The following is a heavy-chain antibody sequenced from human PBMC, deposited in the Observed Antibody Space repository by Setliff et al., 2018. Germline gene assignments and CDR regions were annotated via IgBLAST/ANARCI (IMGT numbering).Heavy chain of an antibody. CDR2: IYNIGET. CDR3: AKGVVGGDDYNYPDDAFHI. Sequence: PGGSLRLSCVVSGLTVSNDFMGWVRQAPGKGLEWVSVIYNIGETRYADSVKGRFTISRDKSKNTLYLQMSSLRAEDTAVYYCAKGVVGGDDYNYPDDAFHIWGQGTLVTVSS. D-gene: IGHD4-4*01. CDR1: GLTVSNDF. V-gene: IGHV3-53*01. J-gene: IGHJ3*02.